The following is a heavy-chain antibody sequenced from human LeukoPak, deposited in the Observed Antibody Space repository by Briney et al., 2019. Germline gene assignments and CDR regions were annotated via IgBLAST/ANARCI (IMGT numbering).Heavy chain of an antibody. V-gene: IGHV4-59*01. CDR2: IYSGGDT. CDR1: GGSISSYY. CDR3: ARKSRSNSYYYYMDV. D-gene: IGHD1-26*01. J-gene: IGHJ6*03. Sequence: PSETLSLTCAVSGGSISSYYWSWIRQPPGKGLEWIGYIYSGGDTNYNPPLKSRVTISVDTSKNQFSLNLSPVTAADTAVYYCARKSRSNSYYYYMDVWGKGTTVTVSS.